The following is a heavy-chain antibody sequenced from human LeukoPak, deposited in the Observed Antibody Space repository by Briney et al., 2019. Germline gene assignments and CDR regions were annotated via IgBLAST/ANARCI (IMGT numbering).Heavy chain of an antibody. Sequence: GGSLRLSCTASGFTFGDYVMSWVRQAPGKGLEWVGFIRSKAYGGTTEYAASVKGRFTISRDDSKSIAYLQMNSLKTEDTAVYYCTRAYYDSSGNIDYRGQGTLVTVSS. D-gene: IGHD3-22*01. CDR1: GFTFGDYV. V-gene: IGHV3-49*04. CDR2: IRSKAYGGTT. CDR3: TRAYYDSSGNIDY. J-gene: IGHJ4*02.